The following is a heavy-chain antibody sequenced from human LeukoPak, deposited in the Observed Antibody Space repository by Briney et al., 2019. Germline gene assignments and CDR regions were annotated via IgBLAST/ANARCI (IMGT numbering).Heavy chain of an antibody. Sequence: GGSLRLSCAASGFTFSSYSMNWVRQAPGEGLEWVSSISSSSTYIYYADSVKGRFTISRDNAKNSLYLQMNSLRAEDTAVYHCARVYSLFRGVTDAFDIWGQGTMVTVSS. CDR1: GFTFSSYS. J-gene: IGHJ3*02. V-gene: IGHV3-21*01. D-gene: IGHD3-10*01. CDR2: ISSSSTYI. CDR3: ARVYSLFRGVTDAFDI.